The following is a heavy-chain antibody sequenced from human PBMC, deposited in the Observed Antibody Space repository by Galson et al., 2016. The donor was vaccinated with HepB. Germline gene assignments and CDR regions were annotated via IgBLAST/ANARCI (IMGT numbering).Heavy chain of an antibody. D-gene: IGHD5-12*01. CDR1: GLDFDKYH. CDR3: AVDSRRTGAWDF. J-gene: IGHJ4*02. V-gene: IGHV3-48*03. Sequence: SLRLSCAISGLDFDKYHMDWARQAPGKGLEWVSYIRSSGSPIYYADSVKGRFTISRDNARNTLYLQMSSLRVEDSAVYYCAVDSRRTGAWDFWGQGTLVTVS. CDR2: IRSSGSPI.